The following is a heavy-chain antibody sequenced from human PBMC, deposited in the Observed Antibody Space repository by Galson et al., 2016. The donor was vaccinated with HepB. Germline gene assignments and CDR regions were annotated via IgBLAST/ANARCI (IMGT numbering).Heavy chain of an antibody. CDR3: ARVPRPLYESTGFYFYGMDV. Sequence: QSGAEVKKPGASVKVSCKASGYTFNNYVISWVRQAPGQGLEWVGWISAYNGKTNFPEKYLGRVTLTTDTSTRTAYMELRSLRSGDTAVYYCARVPRPLYESTGFYFYGMDVWGQGTTVTVSS. CDR2: ISAYNGKT. CDR1: GYTFNNYV. V-gene: IGHV1-18*01. J-gene: IGHJ6*02. D-gene: IGHD3-22*01.